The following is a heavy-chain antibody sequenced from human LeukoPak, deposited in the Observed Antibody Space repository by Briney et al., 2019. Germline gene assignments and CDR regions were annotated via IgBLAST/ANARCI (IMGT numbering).Heavy chain of an antibody. CDR3: ARFSGSYYIGVDY. CDR2: IYTSGST. V-gene: IGHV4-38-2*01. CDR1: GYSISSGYY. J-gene: IGHJ4*02. Sequence: PSETLSLTCAVSGYSISSGYYWGWIRQPAGQGLEWIGRIYTSGSTNYNPSLKSRVTISVDTSKNQFSLKLSSVTAADTAVYYCARFSGSYYIGVDYWGQGTLVTVSS. D-gene: IGHD3-10*01.